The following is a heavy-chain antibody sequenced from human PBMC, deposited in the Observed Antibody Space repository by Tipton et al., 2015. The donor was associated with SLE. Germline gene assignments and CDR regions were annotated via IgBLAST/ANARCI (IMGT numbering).Heavy chain of an antibody. Sequence: QSGAEVKKPGASVKVSCKASGYTFTTYGVSWVRQAPGQGLEWMGWTSTFNGKTNYSQNFQGRVTMTTDTSTSTAYMELRSLRSDDTAVYYCAREHFYESSGYYLGFYYFDYGGQGTLVPVPS. J-gene: IGHJ4*02. CDR2: TSTFNGKT. CDR3: AREHFYESSGYYLGFYYFDY. D-gene: IGHD3-22*01. CDR1: GYTFTTYG. V-gene: IGHV1-18*01.